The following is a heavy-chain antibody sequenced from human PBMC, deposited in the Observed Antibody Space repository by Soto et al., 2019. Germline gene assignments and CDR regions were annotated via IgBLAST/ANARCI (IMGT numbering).Heavy chain of an antibody. CDR1: GGSISSYY. J-gene: IGHJ6*03. CDR3: ARAYNYYSSLPYYYYYMDV. V-gene: IGHV4-59*08. D-gene: IGHD6-6*01. Sequence: ETLSLTCTVSGGSISSYYWSWIRQPPGKGLEWIGYIYYSGSTNYNPSLKSRVTISVDTSKNQFSLKLSSVTAADTAVYYCARAYNYYSSLPYYYYYMDVWGKGTTVTVSS. CDR2: IYYSGST.